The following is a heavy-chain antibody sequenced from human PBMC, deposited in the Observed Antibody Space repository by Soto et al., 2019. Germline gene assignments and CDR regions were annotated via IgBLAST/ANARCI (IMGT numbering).Heavy chain of an antibody. CDR2: INPSGGST. CDR1: GYTFTSYY. D-gene: IGHD1-1*01. Sequence: GASVKVSCKASGYTFTSYYMHWVRQAPGQGLEWMGIINPSGGSTSYAQKFQGRVTMTRDTSTSTVYMELSSLRSEDTAVYYCARVPTGGLLDLLFDYWGQGTLVTVSS. CDR3: ARVPTGGLLDLLFDY. J-gene: IGHJ4*02. V-gene: IGHV1-46*01.